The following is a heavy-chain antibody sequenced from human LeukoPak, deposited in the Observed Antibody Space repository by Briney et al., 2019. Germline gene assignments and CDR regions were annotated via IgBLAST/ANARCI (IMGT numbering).Heavy chain of an antibody. CDR1: GGTFGSYA. CDR2: IIPIFGTA. D-gene: IGHD3-22*01. J-gene: IGHJ4*02. CDR3: ARGPYYYDSSGYYSGFDY. V-gene: IGHV1-69*05. Sequence: ASVKVSCKASGGTFGSYAISWVRQAPGQGLEWMGGIIPIFGTANYAQKFQGRVTITTDESTSTAYMELSSLRSEDTAVYYCARGPYYYDSSGYYSGFDYWGQGTLVTVSS.